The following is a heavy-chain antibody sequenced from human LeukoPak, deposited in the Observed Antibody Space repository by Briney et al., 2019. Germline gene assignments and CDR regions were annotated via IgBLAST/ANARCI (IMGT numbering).Heavy chain of an antibody. D-gene: IGHD2-21*02. J-gene: IGHJ6*03. V-gene: IGHV3-7*03. CDR1: GFTFSSYW. Sequence: GGSLRLSCAASGFTFSSYWMSWVRQAPGKGLEWVANIKQDGSEKYYVDSVKGRFTISRDNAKNSLYLQMNSLRAEDTAVYYCAKCGGDYYYYYYMDVWGKGTTVTVSS. CDR2: IKQDGSEK. CDR3: AKCGGDYYYYYYMDV.